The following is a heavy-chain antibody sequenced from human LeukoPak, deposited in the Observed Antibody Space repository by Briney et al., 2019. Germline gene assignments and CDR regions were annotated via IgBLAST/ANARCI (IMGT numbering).Heavy chain of an antibody. D-gene: IGHD1-7*01. J-gene: IGHJ4*02. CDR2: ISKDGSDK. CDR3: ARDYWWNYDY. CDR1: GFTFSSYW. V-gene: IGHV3-30-3*01. Sequence: GGSLRLSCATSGFTFSSYWMTWVRQAPGKGLEWVAVISKDGSDKYYPGSVRGRFTISRDNSKNTIYLQMDSLRAEDTAIYYCARDYWWNYDYWGQGTLVTVSS.